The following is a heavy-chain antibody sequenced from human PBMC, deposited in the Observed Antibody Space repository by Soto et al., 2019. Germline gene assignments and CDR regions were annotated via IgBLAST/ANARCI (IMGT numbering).Heavy chain of an antibody. V-gene: IGHV3-21*01. J-gene: IGHJ6*02. CDR1: GFTFRSYT. CDR3: ARDRGYDAHDYYYNAMDV. D-gene: IGHD2-15*01. Sequence: LILSCVASGFTFRSYTINWVRHAPVKLLEWVSAIRGFSPYTFYADSVKGRFTISRDNAKNSLYLQMNSLRAEDTAVYYCARDRGYDAHDYYYNAMDVWGQGTMVTVSS. CDR2: IRGFSPYT.